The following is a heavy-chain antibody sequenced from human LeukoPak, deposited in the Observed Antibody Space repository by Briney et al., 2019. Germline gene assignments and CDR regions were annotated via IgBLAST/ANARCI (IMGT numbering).Heavy chain of an antibody. J-gene: IGHJ4*02. Sequence: PGGSLRLSCAASGFTVSSNYMSWVRQAPGKGLEWVSVIYSGGSTYYADSVKGRFTISRDNSKNTLYLQMNSLRAEDTAVYYCARDTTTRYSSGPGFDYWGQGTLVTVSS. CDR3: ARDTTTRYSSGPGFDY. CDR2: IYSGGST. D-gene: IGHD6-19*01. CDR1: GFTVSSNY. V-gene: IGHV3-53*01.